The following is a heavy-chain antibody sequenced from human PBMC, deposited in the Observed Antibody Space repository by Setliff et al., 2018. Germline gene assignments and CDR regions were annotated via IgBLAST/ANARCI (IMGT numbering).Heavy chain of an antibody. Sequence: RGESLKISCKGSGYSFTSYWIGWVRQMPGKGLEWMGIIYPGDSDTRYSPSFQSQVTISADKSISTAYLPWSSLKASDTAMYYCARSQYRAIFGVYYYYYGMDVWGQGTTVTVSS. CDR2: IYPGDSDT. D-gene: IGHD3-3*01. V-gene: IGHV5-51*01. CDR1: GYSFTSYW. J-gene: IGHJ6*02. CDR3: ARSQYRAIFGVYYYYYGMDV.